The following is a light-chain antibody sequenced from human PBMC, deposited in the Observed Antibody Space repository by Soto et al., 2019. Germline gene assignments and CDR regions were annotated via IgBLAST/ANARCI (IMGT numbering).Light chain of an antibody. CDR1: QSVSSSY. CDR3: QQYGSLSWT. Sequence: EVVLTQSPGTLSLSPGERATLSCRASQSVSSSYLAWYQQKPGQAPRLLIYGASSRATGIPDRFSGSGSGTDFTLTISRLEPEDFAVYHCQQYGSLSWTFGQGTKVE. J-gene: IGKJ1*01. V-gene: IGKV3-20*01. CDR2: GAS.